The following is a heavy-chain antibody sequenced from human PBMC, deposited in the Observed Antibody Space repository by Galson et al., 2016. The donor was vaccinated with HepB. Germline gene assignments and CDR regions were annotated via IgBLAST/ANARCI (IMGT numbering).Heavy chain of an antibody. CDR1: GFFTFSSYG. D-gene: IGHD3-10*01. Sequence: SLRLSCAVSGFFTFSSYGLHWVRPAPGKGLEWVALISYDGSDKYYADSVKGRFTISRDNSKNTLYLQMNSLRAEDTAVYYCAPGSIGAPVDYWGQGTLVTVSS. V-gene: IGHV3-30*03. CDR2: ISYDGSDK. CDR3: APGSIGAPVDY. J-gene: IGHJ4*02.